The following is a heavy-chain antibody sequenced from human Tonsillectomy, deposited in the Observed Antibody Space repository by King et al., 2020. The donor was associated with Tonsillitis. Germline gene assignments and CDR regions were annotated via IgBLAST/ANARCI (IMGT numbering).Heavy chain of an antibody. CDR2: ISYDGVDK. CDR3: AKPEIAFDV. Sequence: VQLVESGGGVVQPGSSLRLSCAASGFSFRNYGMHWVRQAPGKGLEWVALISYDGVDKKYADSVKGRFTISRDNSKNTLFLQLNSLRAEDTAVYYCAKPEIAFDVWGQGTVVTVSS. D-gene: IGHD1-14*01. CDR1: GFSFRNYG. J-gene: IGHJ3*01. V-gene: IGHV3-30*18.